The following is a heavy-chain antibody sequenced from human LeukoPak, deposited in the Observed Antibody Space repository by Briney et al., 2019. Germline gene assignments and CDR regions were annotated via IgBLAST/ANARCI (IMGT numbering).Heavy chain of an antibody. CDR1: GFILSNTW. CDR2: IKGTT. CDR3: IAPVN. D-gene: IGHD4-17*01. J-gene: IGHJ4*02. V-gene: IGHV3-15*01. Sequence: GGSLRLSCEASGFILSNTWMSWVRQAPGKGLEWVGRIKGTTAYAAPVKGRFTISRDDSKNTLYLQMNSLKTEDTAVYYCIAPVNWGQGTLVTVSS.